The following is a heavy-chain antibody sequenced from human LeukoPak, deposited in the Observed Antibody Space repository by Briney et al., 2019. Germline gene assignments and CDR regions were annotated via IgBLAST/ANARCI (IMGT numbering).Heavy chain of an antibody. CDR2: IYHTGST. J-gene: IGHJ2*01. D-gene: IGHD5-24*01. CDR1: GGSFSDYY. Sequence: PSETLSLTCAVYGGSFSDYYWSRIRQPPGKGLEWVGQIYHTGSTKYNPSLKSRVTMSVDTSKNQFSLKLSSVTAADTAVYYCARGVRDGYNSAWYFDLWGRGTLVTVSS. V-gene: IGHV4-34*01. CDR3: ARGVRDGYNSAWYFDL.